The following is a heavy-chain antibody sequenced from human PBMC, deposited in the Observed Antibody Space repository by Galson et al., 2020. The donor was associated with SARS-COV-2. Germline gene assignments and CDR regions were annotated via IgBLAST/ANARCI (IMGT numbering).Heavy chain of an antibody. CDR3: ARAWTTSLTTTWGDAFDV. CDR1: GFPFSNCE. CDR2: PSKAGDTK. J-gene: IGHJ3*01. Sequence: SCALTGFPFSNCEMNWLRPSPGEVLGIRPHPSKAGDTKSYADSVKGRFTIPRDNAEDSLYLKMNSLSVEDTAVYYCARAWTTSLTTTWGDAFDVWGQGTMVTVSS. V-gene: IGHV3-48*03. D-gene: IGHD1-1*01.